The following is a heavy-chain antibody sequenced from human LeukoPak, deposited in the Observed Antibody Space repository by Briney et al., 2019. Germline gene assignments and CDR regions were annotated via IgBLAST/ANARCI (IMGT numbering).Heavy chain of an antibody. CDR3: ARERGTVVTPGAAFDI. CDR2: INPNSGGT. J-gene: IGHJ3*02. V-gene: IGHV1-2*02. CDR1: GYTFTGYY. D-gene: IGHD4-23*01. Sequence: ASVKVSCKASGYTFTGYYMHWVRQAPGQGLEWMGWINPNSGGTNYAQKFQGRVTMTRDTSISTAYMELSRLRSDDTAVYYCARERGTVVTPGAAFDIWGQGTMVTVSS.